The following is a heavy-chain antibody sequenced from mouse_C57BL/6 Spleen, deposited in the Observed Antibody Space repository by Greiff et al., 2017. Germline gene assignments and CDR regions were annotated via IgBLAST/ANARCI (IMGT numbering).Heavy chain of an antibody. CDR3: ARVGLLDYYAMDY. D-gene: IGHD2-3*01. J-gene: IGHJ4*01. Sequence: VQRVESGPELVKPGASVKISCKASGYSFTSYYIHWVKQRPGQGLEWIGWIYPGSGNTKYNEKFKGKATLTADTSSSTAYMQLSSLTSEDSAVYYCARVGLLDYYAMDYWGQGTSVTVSS. V-gene: IGHV1-66*01. CDR1: GYSFTSYY. CDR2: IYPGSGNT.